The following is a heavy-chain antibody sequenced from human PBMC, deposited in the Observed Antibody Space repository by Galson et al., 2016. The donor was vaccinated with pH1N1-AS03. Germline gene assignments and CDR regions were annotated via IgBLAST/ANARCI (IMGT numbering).Heavy chain of an antibody. CDR3: AAAQGAWLVGRMLY. V-gene: IGHV3-9*01. J-gene: IGHJ4*02. CDR2: ISWNGGSR. D-gene: IGHD6-19*01. Sequence: SLRLSCAASGFTFDDYDDYAMHWVRQVPGKGLEWVSGISWNGGSRGYADSVRGRFTISRDNARNTLDLQMNSLKTEDTAFDYCAAAQGAWLVGRMLYWGQATLVTVSS. CDR1: GFTFDDYDDYA.